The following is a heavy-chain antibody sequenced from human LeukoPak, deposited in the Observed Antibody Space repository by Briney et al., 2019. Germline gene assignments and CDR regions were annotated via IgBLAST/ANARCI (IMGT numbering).Heavy chain of an antibody. CDR2: INHRGTT. V-gene: IGHV4-34*01. D-gene: IGHD3-22*01. J-gene: IGHJ4*02. Sequence: SETLSLTCAVYGGSFSGYYWSWIRQPPGKGLEWIGEINHRGTTNYNPSLKSRVTMSVGRSKNQFSLKLSSVTAADTAVYYCARAGDSSGYCDSWGQGILVTVSS. CDR3: ARAGDSSGYCDS. CDR1: GGSFSGYY.